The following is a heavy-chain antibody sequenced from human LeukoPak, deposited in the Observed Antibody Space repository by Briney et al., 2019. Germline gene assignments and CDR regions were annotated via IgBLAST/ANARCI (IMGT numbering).Heavy chain of an antibody. CDR1: GGTFSSYA. D-gene: IGHD2-21*01. V-gene: IGHV1-69*05. J-gene: IGHJ4*02. CDR2: IIPIFGTA. Sequence: SVKVSCKASGGTFSSYAISWVRQAPGQGLEWVGGIIPIFGTANDAQKFQGRVTITTDESTSTAYMELSSLRSEDTAVYYCARIDVEGDFDYWGQGTLVTVSS. CDR3: ARIDVEGDFDY.